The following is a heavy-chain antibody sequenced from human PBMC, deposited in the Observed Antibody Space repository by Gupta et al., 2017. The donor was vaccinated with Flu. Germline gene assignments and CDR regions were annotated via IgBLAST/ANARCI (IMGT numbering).Heavy chain of an antibody. CDR1: GYTFFTYG. V-gene: IGHV1-18*01. J-gene: IGHJ4*02. D-gene: IGHD3-10*01. Sequence: QVQLVQSGDVVRKPGASVKVSCKASGYTFFTYGISWVRQAPGQGPEWMGWISPFNGYTNYAQKLQGRVTLTTDTPTSTVYMEVRSLRGDDTAVYYCARDPGRLTYDGSGGHFDYWGQGTLVTVSS. CDR2: ISPFNGYT. CDR3: ARDPGRLTYDGSGGHFDY.